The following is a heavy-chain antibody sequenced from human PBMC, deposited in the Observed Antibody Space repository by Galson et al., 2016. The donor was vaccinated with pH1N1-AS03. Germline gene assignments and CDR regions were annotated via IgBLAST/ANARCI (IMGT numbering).Heavy chain of an antibody. V-gene: IGHV4-31*11. J-gene: IGHJ4*02. CDR1: GVFISSANYH. Sequence: TLSLTCAVSGVFISSANYHWCWIRQYPGKGLEWVGNIWPRGSTYYNPSLESRITISVDTSKNQFSLKVTSVTAADTAMYFCAALEVGGGGRGNWGQGALVIVSS. D-gene: IGHD2-15*01. CDR3: AALEVGGGGRGN. CDR2: IWPRGST.